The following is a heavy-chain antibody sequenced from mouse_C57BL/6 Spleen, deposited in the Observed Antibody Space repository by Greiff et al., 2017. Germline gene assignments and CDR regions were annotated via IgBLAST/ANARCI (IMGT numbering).Heavy chain of an antibody. J-gene: IGHJ3*01. CDR3: TRRGGNYFPWFAY. CDR1: GYTFTDYE. D-gene: IGHD2-1*01. Sequence: VQLQQSGAELVRPGASVTLSCKASGYTFTDYEMHWVKQTPVHGLEWIGAIDPETGGTAYNQKFKGKAILTADKSSSTAYMELRSLTSEDSAVYYCTRRGGNYFPWFAYWGQGTLVTVSA. V-gene: IGHV1-15*01. CDR2: IDPETGGT.